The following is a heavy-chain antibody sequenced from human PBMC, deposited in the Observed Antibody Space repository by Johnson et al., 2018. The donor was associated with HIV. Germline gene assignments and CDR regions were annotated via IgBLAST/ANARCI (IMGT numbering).Heavy chain of an antibody. Sequence: QVKLVESGGGVVQPGRSLRLSCAASGFTFSSYGMHWVRQAPGKGLEWVAVIWYDGTNKYYADSVKGRFTISRDNSKNTLYLQMNSLRAEDTAVYYCASLGANWGRGAFDIWGQGTMVTVSS. CDR1: GFTFSSYG. CDR3: ASLGANWGRGAFDI. V-gene: IGHV3-33*01. D-gene: IGHD7-27*01. CDR2: IWYDGTNK. J-gene: IGHJ3*02.